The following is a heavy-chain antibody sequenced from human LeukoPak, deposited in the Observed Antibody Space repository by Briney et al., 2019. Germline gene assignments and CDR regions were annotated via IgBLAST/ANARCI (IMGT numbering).Heavy chain of an antibody. Sequence: ASVKVSCKASGYTFTSYDINWVRQATGQGLEWMGWMSPNSGITGYAQKFQGRVTMTRNTSISTAYMELSSLRSEDTAVYYCARGRIRSGGSHNWFDPWGQGTLVTVSS. V-gene: IGHV1-8*01. CDR3: ARGRIRSGGSHNWFDP. CDR1: GYTFTSYD. D-gene: IGHD2-15*01. CDR2: MSPNSGIT. J-gene: IGHJ5*02.